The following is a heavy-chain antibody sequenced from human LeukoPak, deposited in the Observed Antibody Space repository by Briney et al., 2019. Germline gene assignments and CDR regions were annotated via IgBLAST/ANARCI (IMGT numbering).Heavy chain of an antibody. CDR2: INPNSGGT. Sequence: ASVKVSCKASGYTFTGYYMHWVRRAPGQGLEWMGWINPNSGGTNYAQKFQGRVTMARDTSISTAYMELSRLRSDDTAVYYCARDYYDSSGYSGYWGQGTLVTVSS. CDR1: GYTFTGYY. CDR3: ARDYYDSSGYSGY. D-gene: IGHD3-22*01. V-gene: IGHV1-2*02. J-gene: IGHJ4*02.